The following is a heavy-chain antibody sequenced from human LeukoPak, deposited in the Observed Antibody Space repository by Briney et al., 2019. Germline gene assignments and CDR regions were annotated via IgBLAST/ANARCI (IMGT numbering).Heavy chain of an antibody. V-gene: IGHV3-23*01. Sequence: GGSLRLSCAASGFTFSSYALSWVRQAPGKGLEWVSYISSGGSTISHADSVKGRFTISRDNSKNTLYLQMNSLRAEDTAVYYCAKDGHSHDYWGQGTLVTVSS. CDR3: AKDGHSHDY. CDR1: GFTFSSYA. D-gene: IGHD5-18*01. J-gene: IGHJ4*02. CDR2: ISSGGSTI.